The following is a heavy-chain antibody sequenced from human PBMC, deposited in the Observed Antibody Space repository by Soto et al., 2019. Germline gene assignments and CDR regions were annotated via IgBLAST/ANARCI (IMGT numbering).Heavy chain of an antibody. D-gene: IGHD3-10*01. CDR2: IFSNDEK. CDR3: ARIGIVRYYYGSGSYYRPYYYYYGMDV. V-gene: IGHV2-26*01. J-gene: IGHJ6*02. Sequence: QVTLKESGPVLVKPTETLTLTCTVSGFSLSNARMGVSWIRQPPGKALEWLAHIFSNDEKSYSTSLKSRLTISKDTSKSQVVLTMTNMDPVDTATYYCARIGIVRYYYGSGSYYRPYYYYYGMDVWGQGTTVTVSS. CDR1: GFSLSNARMG.